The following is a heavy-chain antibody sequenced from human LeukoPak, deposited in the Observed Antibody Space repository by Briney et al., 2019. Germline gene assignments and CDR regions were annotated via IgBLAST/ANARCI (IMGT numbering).Heavy chain of an antibody. CDR2: INSDGSTI. V-gene: IGHV3-74*01. D-gene: IGHD3-10*01. CDR1: GFTFSSYW. CDR3: ARSHFYGSGSYQTDDY. J-gene: IGHJ4*02. Sequence: GGSLSLSCAASGFTFSSYWMNWVRQAPGKGLVWVSRINSDGSTINYADSVRGRFTISRDNAKNTLYLQMNSLRAEDTAVYYCARSHFYGSGSYQTDDYWGQGTLVTVSS.